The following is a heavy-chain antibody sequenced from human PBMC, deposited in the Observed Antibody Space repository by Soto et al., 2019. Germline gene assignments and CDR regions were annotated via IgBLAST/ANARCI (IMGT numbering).Heavy chain of an antibody. D-gene: IGHD3-22*01. J-gene: IGHJ3*02. CDR1: GGSFSGYY. Sequence: QVQLQQWGAGLLKPSETLSLTCAVYGGSFSGYYWSWIRQPPGKGLEWIGEINHSGSTNYNPSLKSRVTISVDTPKNQFSLKLSSVTAADTAVYYCAREDDSSGYFAFDIWGQGTMVTVSS. CDR3: AREDDSSGYFAFDI. CDR2: INHSGST. V-gene: IGHV4-34*01.